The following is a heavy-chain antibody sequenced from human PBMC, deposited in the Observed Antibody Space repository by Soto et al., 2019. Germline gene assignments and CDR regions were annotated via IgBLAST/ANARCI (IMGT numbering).Heavy chain of an antibody. Sequence: EVQLVESGGGLVQPGGSLRLSCAASGFTVSSNYMNWVRQAPGKGLEWVSVIYSGGDTYYADSVKGRFTIFRDNSKNTLYLQLNSLRVEDTAVYYCARGSGYIIDYWVQGTLVTVS. D-gene: IGHD5-12*01. J-gene: IGHJ4*02. CDR2: IYSGGDT. CDR3: ARGSGYIIDY. CDR1: GFTVSSNY. V-gene: IGHV3-66*01.